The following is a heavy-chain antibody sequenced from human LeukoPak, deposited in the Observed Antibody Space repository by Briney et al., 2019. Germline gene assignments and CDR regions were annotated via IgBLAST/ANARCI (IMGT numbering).Heavy chain of an antibody. CDR2: ISGSGGST. CDR3: ASMGYYYDSSGYYRY. V-gene: IGHV3-23*01. Sequence: GGSLRLSCAASGFTFSSYAMSWVRQAPGKGLEWVSAISGSGGSTYYADSVKGRFTISRDNAKNSLYLQMNSLRAEDTAVYYCASMGYYYDSSGYYRYWGQGTLVTVSS. CDR1: GFTFSSYA. J-gene: IGHJ4*02. D-gene: IGHD3-22*01.